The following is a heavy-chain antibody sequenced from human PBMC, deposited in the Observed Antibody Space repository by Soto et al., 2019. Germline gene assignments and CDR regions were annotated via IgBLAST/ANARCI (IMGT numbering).Heavy chain of an antibody. Sequence: GGSLRLSCAASGFTFSSYSMNWVRQAPGKGLEWVSRISSSSSYIYYADSVKGRFTISRDNAKNSLYLQMNSLRAEEAAFYYFSRDWDRSYFFDFCGQGYLVIVSS. J-gene: IGHJ4*02. CDR2: ISSSSSYI. V-gene: IGHV3-21*01. CDR3: SRDWDRSYFFDF. CDR1: GFTFSSYS. D-gene: IGHD1-26*01.